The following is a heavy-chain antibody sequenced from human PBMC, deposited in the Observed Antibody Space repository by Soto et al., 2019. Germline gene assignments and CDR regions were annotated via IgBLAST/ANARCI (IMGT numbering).Heavy chain of an antibody. CDR3: ARGQRREDWFDP. J-gene: IGHJ5*02. CDR2: IYHSGST. Sequence: QLQLQESGSGLVKPSQTLSLTCTVSGGSVSSSNYSWSWIRQPPGKGLEWIGYIYHSGSTYYNPSLKIRVTISIDRSKNQFSLKLSSVTAADTAVYYCARGQRREDWFDPWGQGTLVTVSS. D-gene: IGHD1-26*01. CDR1: GGSVSSSNYS. V-gene: IGHV4-30-2*01.